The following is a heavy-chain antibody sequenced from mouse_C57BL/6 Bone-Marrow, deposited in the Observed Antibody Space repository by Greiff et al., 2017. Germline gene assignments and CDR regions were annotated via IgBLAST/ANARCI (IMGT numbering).Heavy chain of an antibody. CDR3: ARDDYVDWYFDV. V-gene: IGHV1-55*01. CDR2: IYPGSGST. J-gene: IGHJ1*03. CDR1: GYTFTSYW. D-gene: IGHD2-4*01. Sequence: QVQLQQSGAELVKPGASVKMSCKASGYTFTSYWITWVKQRPGQGLEWIGDIYPGSGSTNYNEKFKSKATLTVDTSSSTAYMQLSSLTSEDSAVFYGARDDYVDWYFDVGGRGTAATVSS.